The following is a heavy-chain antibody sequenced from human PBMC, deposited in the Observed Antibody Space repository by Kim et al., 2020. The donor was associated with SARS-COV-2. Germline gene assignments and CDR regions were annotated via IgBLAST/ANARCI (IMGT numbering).Heavy chain of an antibody. J-gene: IGHJ5*02. Sequence: SETLSLTCTVSGGSISSSSYYWGWIRQPPGKGLEWIGSIYYSGSTYYNPSLKSRVTISVDTSKNQFSLKLSSVTAADTAVYYCARRRGSGWYLWFDPWGQGTLVTVSS. D-gene: IGHD6-19*01. CDR1: GGSISSSSYY. V-gene: IGHV4-39*01. CDR2: IYYSGST. CDR3: ARRRGSGWYLWFDP.